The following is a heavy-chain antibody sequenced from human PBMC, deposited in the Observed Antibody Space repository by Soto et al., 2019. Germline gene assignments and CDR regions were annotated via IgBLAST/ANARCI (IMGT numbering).Heavy chain of an antibody. D-gene: IGHD5-12*01. CDR3: RVDIVATVPFDY. V-gene: IGHV3-23*01. Sequence: GRSLRLSCAASGFTFSSYAMSWVRQAPGKGLAWVSAISGSGGSTYYADSVKGRFTTSRDNSKNTLYLQMNRLRAEDTAVYYCRVDIVATVPFDYWGQGTLVTVSS. J-gene: IGHJ4*02. CDR2: ISGSGGST. CDR1: GFTFSSYA.